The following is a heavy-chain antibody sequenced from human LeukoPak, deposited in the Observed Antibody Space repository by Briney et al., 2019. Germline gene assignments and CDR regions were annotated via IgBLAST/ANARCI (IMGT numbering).Heavy chain of an antibody. Sequence: PSETLSLTCTVSGGSISSSSYYWGWIRQLPGKGLEWIGSIYYSGSTYYNPSLKSRVTIYVDTSKNQFSLELSSVTAADTAVYYCARQVITGGCGGDCYGTIDYWGQGTLVTVSS. CDR1: GGSISSSSYY. D-gene: IGHD2-21*02. J-gene: IGHJ4*02. CDR2: IYYSGST. CDR3: ARQVITGGCGGDCYGTIDY. V-gene: IGHV4-39*01.